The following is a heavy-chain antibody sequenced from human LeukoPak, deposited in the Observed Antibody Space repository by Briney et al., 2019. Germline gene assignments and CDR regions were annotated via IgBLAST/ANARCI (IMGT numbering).Heavy chain of an antibody. CDR1: GFTFSTYA. CDR3: ARDSLASRAFDI. Sequence: GGSLRLSCAASGFTFSTYAMHWVRQAPGKGLEWVSFIRSDGSNKYHADSVKGRFTVSRDNSKNTLYLQMNSLRAEDTAVYYCARDSLASRAFDIWGQGTMVTVSS. V-gene: IGHV3-30*02. CDR2: IRSDGSNK. J-gene: IGHJ3*02. D-gene: IGHD3-3*02.